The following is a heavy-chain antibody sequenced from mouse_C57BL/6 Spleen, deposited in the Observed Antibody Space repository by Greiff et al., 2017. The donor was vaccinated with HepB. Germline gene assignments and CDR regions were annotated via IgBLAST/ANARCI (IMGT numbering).Heavy chain of an antibody. V-gene: IGHV1-26*01. CDR3: ARPSYGISSFAY. CDR2: INPNNGGT. Sequence: VQLKQSGPELVKPGASVKISCKASGYTFTDYYMNWVKQSHGKSLEWIGDINPNNGGTSYNQKFKGKATLTIDKSSSTAYMELRSLTSEDSAVYYCARPSYGISSFAYWGQGTLVTVSA. CDR1: GYTFTDYY. J-gene: IGHJ3*01. D-gene: IGHD1-1*01.